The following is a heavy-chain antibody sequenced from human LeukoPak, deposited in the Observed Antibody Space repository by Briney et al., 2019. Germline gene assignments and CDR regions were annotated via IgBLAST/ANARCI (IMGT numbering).Heavy chain of an antibody. CDR3: ARGNPSDGSCYYDY. CDR2: VYYSGST. J-gene: IGHJ4*02. V-gene: IGHV4-31*03. D-gene: IGHD2-15*01. CDR1: GGSISSGGYY. Sequence: SQTLSLTCTVSGGSISSGGYYWSWIRQHPGKGLEWIGYVYYSGSTYYNPSLKSRVTISVDTSKNQFSLKLSSVIAADTAVYYCARGNPSDGSCYYDYWGQGTLVTVSS.